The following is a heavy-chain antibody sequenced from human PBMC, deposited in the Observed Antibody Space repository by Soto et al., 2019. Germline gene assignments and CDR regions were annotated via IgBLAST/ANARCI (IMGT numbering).Heavy chain of an antibody. V-gene: IGHV1-46*04. D-gene: IGHD1-26*01. CDR1: GYTFTFYY. J-gene: IGHJ4*02. Sequence: QVQLVQSGAEVRKPGAAVKVSCKASGYTFTFYYIHWVRQAPGQGLEWMGIINTRGGSKTYAQKLQGRVPSTRDTSTSSVYMELGSLRSDDTAVYYCARQKIVGNTGFDSWGQGTLVTVSS. CDR2: INTRGGSK. CDR3: ARQKIVGNTGFDS.